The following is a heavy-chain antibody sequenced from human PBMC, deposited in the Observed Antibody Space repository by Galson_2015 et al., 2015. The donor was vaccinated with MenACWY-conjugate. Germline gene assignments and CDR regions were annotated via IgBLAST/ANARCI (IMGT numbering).Heavy chain of an antibody. CDR2: FDPEDGKT. CDR1: GHSLSDLS. J-gene: IGHJ6*02. Sequence: SVKVSCKVSGHSLSDLSMHWVRQAPGRGLEWMGGFDPEDGKTIYAEKFQGRVTTTEDTSTDTVYMELTSLTSEDTAVYFCAIVRMGYCHGGTCYGLDVWDQGTTVTVSS. D-gene: IGHD2-15*01. CDR3: AIVRMGYCHGGTCYGLDV. V-gene: IGHV1-24*01.